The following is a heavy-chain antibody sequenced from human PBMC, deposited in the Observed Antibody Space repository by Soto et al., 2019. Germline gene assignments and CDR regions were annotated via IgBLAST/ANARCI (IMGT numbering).Heavy chain of an antibody. CDR1: GFSLSTSGMC. Sequence: SGPTLVNPTQTLTLTCTFSGFSLSTSGMCVSWIRQPPGKALEWLALIDWDDDKYYSTSLKTRLTISKDTSKNQVVLTMTNMDTVDTATYYCALTLRVYSSGWLAMIDYWGQGTLVTVSS. CDR3: ALTLRVYSSGWLAMIDY. V-gene: IGHV2-70*01. J-gene: IGHJ4*02. D-gene: IGHD6-19*01. CDR2: IDWDDDK.